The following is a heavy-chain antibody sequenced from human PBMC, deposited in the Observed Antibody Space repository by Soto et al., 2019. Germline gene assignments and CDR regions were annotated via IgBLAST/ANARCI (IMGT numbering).Heavy chain of an antibody. V-gene: IGHV3-9*01. Sequence: EVQLVESGGGLVQPGRSLRLSCAASGFTFDDYAMHWVRQAPGKGLEWVSGIRWNRGSIGYADSVKGRFTISRDNAKNSLYLQMNSLRAEDTALYYCAKAGIAAAGTWYYYYYMDVWGKGTTVTVSS. D-gene: IGHD6-13*01. CDR1: GFTFDDYA. CDR2: IRWNRGSI. J-gene: IGHJ6*03. CDR3: AKAGIAAAGTWYYYYYMDV.